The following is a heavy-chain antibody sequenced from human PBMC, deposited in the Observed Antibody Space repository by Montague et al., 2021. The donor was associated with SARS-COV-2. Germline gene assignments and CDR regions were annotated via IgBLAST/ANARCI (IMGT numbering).Heavy chain of an antibody. CDR3: ARGARQGYGFRLGSFDS. CDR2: INHSGST. D-gene: IGHD3-10*01. V-gene: IGHV4-34*01. J-gene: IGHJ4*02. Sequence: SETLSLTCAVYGGSFSGYYWYWIRHPPGKGLEWIGEINHSGSTNYNPSLKSRVTMSVDTSKNQFSLKLSSVTAADTAVYYCARGARQGYGFRLGSFDSWGQGTLVTVSS. CDR1: GGSFSGYY.